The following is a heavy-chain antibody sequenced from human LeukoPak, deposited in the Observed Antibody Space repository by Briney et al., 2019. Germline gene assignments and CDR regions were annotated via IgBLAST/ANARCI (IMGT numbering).Heavy chain of an antibody. V-gene: IGHV4-39*01. D-gene: IGHD4-11*01. CDR2: IYYSGST. CDR1: GGSISSSSYY. Sequence: SETLSLTCTVSGGSISSSSYYWGWIRQPPGKGLEWIGSIYYSGSTYYNPSLKSRVTISVDTSKNQFSLKLSSVTAADTAVYYCARHAFSYSNYFDYWGQGTLVTVSS. J-gene: IGHJ4*02. CDR3: ARHAFSYSNYFDY.